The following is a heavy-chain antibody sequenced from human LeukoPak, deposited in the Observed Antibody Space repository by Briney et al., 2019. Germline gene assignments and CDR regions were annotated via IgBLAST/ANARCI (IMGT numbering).Heavy chain of an antibody. CDR2: TSDRAGSS. Sequence: PGGSLRLSCVASGFTFSTYGMSWVRQAPGKGLEWVSTTSDRAGSSSYSDSVKGRFTISRDNSKNTLYLQMNSLRAEDTAVYYCAREGKFLEWLFDYWGQGTLVTVSS. CDR3: AREGKFLEWLFDY. D-gene: IGHD3-3*01. J-gene: IGHJ4*02. V-gene: IGHV3-23*01. CDR1: GFTFSTYG.